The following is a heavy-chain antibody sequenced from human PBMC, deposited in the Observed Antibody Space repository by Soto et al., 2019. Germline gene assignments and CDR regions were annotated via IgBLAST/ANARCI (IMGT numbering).Heavy chain of an antibody. CDR1: GGSISSGGYY. Sequence: SQTLSLTCTVSGGSISSGGYYWSWIRQHPGKGLEWIGYIYYSGSTYYNPSLKSRVTISVDTSKNQFSLKLSSVTAADTAVYYCARAQYSYGFDTQNHFDYWGQGTLVTVSS. J-gene: IGHJ4*02. CDR2: IYYSGST. D-gene: IGHD5-18*01. CDR3: ARAQYSYGFDTQNHFDY. V-gene: IGHV4-31*03.